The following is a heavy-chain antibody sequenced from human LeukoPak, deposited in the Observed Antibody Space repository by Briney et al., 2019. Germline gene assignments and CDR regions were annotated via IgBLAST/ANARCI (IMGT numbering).Heavy chain of an antibody. J-gene: IGHJ4*02. V-gene: IGHV4-39*01. D-gene: IGHD3-22*01. CDR1: GGSISSSSYY. CDR3: ARHGNYYDSSGYNY. Sequence: SETLSLTCTVSGGSISSSSYYWGWIRQPPGKGLEWIGSIYYSGSTYYNPSLKSRVTISVDTSKNQFSLKLSSVTAADTAVYYCARHGNYYDSSGYNYWGQGTLVTVSS. CDR2: IYYSGST.